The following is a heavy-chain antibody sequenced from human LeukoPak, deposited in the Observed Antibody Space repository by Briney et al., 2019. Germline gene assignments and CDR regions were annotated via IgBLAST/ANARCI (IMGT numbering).Heavy chain of an antibody. CDR2: ISTNGGST. CDR1: GFTFSSYA. V-gene: IGHV3-64*01. Sequence: EGPLRLSCAASGFTFSSYAMHWVRQAPGKGLEYVSAISTNGGSTYYANSVKGRLTISRDNSKNTLYLQMVSLRAEDMSVDYCARESEYSYGYRGMDVWRQGTTVTVSS. CDR3: ARESEYSYGYRGMDV. D-gene: IGHD5-18*01. J-gene: IGHJ6*02.